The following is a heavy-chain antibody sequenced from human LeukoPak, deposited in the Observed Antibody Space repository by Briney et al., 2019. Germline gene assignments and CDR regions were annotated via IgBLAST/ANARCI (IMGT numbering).Heavy chain of an antibody. V-gene: IGHV3-20*01. J-gene: IGHJ6*02. CDR1: GFTFDDYG. CDR3: ARENPDYYYGMDV. Sequence: GGSLRLFCAASGFTFDDYGMSWVRQAPGKGLEWVSGINWNGGRTGYADSVKGRFTISRDNAKNSLYLQMNSLRAEDTALYHCARENPDYYYGMDVWGQGTTVTVSS. CDR2: INWNGGRT.